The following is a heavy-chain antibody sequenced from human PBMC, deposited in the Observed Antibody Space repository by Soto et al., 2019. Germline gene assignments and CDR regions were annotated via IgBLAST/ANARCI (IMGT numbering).Heavy chain of an antibody. CDR3: AKGDGFILAV. D-gene: IGHD1-26*01. J-gene: IGHJ6*02. CDR1: GFTVNSNY. Sequence: EVQVLATGGGLIQPGGSLRLSCAASGFTVNSNYMSWVRQAPGEGLQWVSITNTGGTTYYADSVKGRFTVSRDKSTSTPYLQMNSPRAEDTAVYYCAKGDGFILAVWGQGTTVSVSS. CDR2: TNTGGTT. V-gene: IGHV3-53*02.